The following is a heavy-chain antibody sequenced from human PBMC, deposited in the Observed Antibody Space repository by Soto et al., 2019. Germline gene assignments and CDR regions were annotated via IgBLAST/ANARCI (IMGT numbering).Heavy chain of an antibody. D-gene: IGHD6-19*01. CDR2: ISGSGGST. Sequence: GGSLRLSCAASGFTFSSYAMSWVRQAPGKGLEWVSAISGSGGSTYYADSVKGRFTISRDNSKNTLYLQMNSLRAEDTAVYYCAKGGRQWPQGYEDYYYMDVWGKGTTVTVSS. J-gene: IGHJ6*03. CDR3: AKGGRQWPQGYEDYYYMDV. CDR1: GFTFSSYA. V-gene: IGHV3-23*01.